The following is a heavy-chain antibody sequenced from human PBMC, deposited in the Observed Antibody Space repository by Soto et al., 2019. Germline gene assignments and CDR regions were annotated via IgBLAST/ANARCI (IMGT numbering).Heavy chain of an antibody. CDR1: GFTFSSYG. V-gene: IGHV3-33*01. Sequence: QTGGSLRLSCAASGFTFSSYGMHWVRQAPGKGLEWVAVIWYDGSNKYYADSVKGRFTISRDNSKNTLYLQMNSLRAEDTAVYYCARVPPARRYDAFDIWGQGTMVTVSS. J-gene: IGHJ3*02. D-gene: IGHD3-16*01. CDR3: ARVPPARRYDAFDI. CDR2: IWYDGSNK.